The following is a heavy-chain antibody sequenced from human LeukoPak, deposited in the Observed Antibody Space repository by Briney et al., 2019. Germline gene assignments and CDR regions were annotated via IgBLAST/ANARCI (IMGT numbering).Heavy chain of an antibody. V-gene: IGHV3-33*01. CDR3: AREIAARPLDY. CDR1: GFTFSSYG. Sequence: TGGSLRLSCAASGFTFSSYGMHWVRQAPGKGLEWVAVIWYDGSNKYYADSVKGRFTISRDNSKNTLYLQMNSLRAEDTAVYYCAREIAARPLDYWGQGTLVTVSS. J-gene: IGHJ4*02. D-gene: IGHD6-6*01. CDR2: IWYDGSNK.